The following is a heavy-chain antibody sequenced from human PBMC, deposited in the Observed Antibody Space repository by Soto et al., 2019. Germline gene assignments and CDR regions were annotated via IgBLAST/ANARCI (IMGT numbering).Heavy chain of an antibody. D-gene: IGHD6-19*01. CDR3: AREAQWLVARGESFDY. Sequence: SQTLSLTCAISGDSVSSNSAAWNWIRQSPSRGLEWLGRTYYRSKWYNDYAVSVKSRITINPDTSKNQFSLQLNSVTPEDTAVSYRAREAQWLVARGESFDYWGQGTLVTVSS. CDR1: GDSVSSNSAA. V-gene: IGHV6-1*01. CDR2: TYYRSKWYN. J-gene: IGHJ4*02.